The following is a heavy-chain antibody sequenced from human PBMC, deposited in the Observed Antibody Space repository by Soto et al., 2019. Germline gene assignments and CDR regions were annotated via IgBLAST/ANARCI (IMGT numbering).Heavy chain of an antibody. Sequence: SVKVSCKASGFTFTSSAVQWVRQARGQRLEWIGWIVVGSGNTNYAQKFQERVTITRDMSTSTAYMELSSLRSEDAAVYYCAAAVEYYYDSSGYYNFDYWGQGTLVTVSS. CDR3: AAAVEYYYDSSGYYNFDY. CDR1: GFTFTSSA. CDR2: IVVGSGNT. J-gene: IGHJ4*02. V-gene: IGHV1-58*01. D-gene: IGHD3-22*01.